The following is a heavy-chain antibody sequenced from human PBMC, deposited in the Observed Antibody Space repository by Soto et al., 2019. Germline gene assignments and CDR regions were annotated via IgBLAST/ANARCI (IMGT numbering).Heavy chain of an antibody. V-gene: IGHV3-21*01. D-gene: IGHD3-22*01. Sequence: EGALRLYCAASGFTFSSYSMNWVRQAPGKGLEWVSSISSSSSYIYYADSVKGRFTISRDNAKNSLYLQMNSLRAEDTAVYYCARAYDSSLQDAFDIWGQGTIVTVSS. J-gene: IGHJ3*02. CDR1: GFTFSSYS. CDR2: ISSSSSYI. CDR3: ARAYDSSLQDAFDI.